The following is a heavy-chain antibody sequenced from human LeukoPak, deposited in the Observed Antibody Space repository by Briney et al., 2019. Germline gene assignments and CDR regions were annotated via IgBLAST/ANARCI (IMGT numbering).Heavy chain of an antibody. J-gene: IGHJ4*02. CDR2: ILYDRSNT. Sequence: SGFXXXXYAVSWVRQTRGRGLEGVAVILYDRSNTYYADSVKGRFTISRDNSKNPLYLQMNSLRAEDTAVYYCARDSGDGYNPYFDYWGQGTLVTVSS. CDR1: GFXXXXYA. CDR3: ARDSGDGYNPYFDY. V-gene: IGHV3-33*01. D-gene: IGHD5-24*01.